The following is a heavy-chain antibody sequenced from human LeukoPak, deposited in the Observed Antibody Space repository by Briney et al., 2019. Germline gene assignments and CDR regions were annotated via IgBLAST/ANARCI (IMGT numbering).Heavy chain of an antibody. J-gene: IGHJ4*02. CDR3: TRGPGYDYVWGSFRADY. CDR1: GFTFSSYS. CDR2: INSRSSSI. V-gene: IGHV3-48*01. Sequence: PGGSLRLSCTASGFTFSSYSMNWVRQAPGKGLEWVSYINSRSSSILFADSVKGRFTISRDNAKNTLYLQMGSLRAEDMAVYYCTRGPGYDYVWGSFRADYWGQGTLVTVSS. D-gene: IGHD3-16*02.